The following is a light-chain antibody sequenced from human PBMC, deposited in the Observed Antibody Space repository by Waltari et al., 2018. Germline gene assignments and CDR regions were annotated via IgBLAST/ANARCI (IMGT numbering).Light chain of an antibody. Sequence: EIVMTQSPATLSVSPGEAATLSCRASRAIANNLAWYQQKPGQALRLPIYDASTRATGIPARFSGSWSGTEFTLTITSLQSEDSAVYFCQQFNTGYSFGQGTKLEIK. CDR2: DAS. V-gene: IGKV3-15*01. CDR3: QQFNTGYS. CDR1: RAIANN. J-gene: IGKJ2*01.